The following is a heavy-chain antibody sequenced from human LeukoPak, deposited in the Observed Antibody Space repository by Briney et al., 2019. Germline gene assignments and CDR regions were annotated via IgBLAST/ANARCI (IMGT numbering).Heavy chain of an antibody. CDR3: ARQAVYYDSSGYYSALVY. CDR2: IYYSGST. J-gene: IGHJ4*02. Sequence: SETLSLTCTVSGGSVSSSSYYWGWIRQPPGKGLEWIGSIYYSGSTYYNPSLKSRVTISVDTSKNQFSLKLSSVTAADTAVYYCARQAVYYDSSGYYSALVYWGQGTLVTVSS. V-gene: IGHV4-39*01. CDR1: GGSVSSSSYY. D-gene: IGHD3-22*01.